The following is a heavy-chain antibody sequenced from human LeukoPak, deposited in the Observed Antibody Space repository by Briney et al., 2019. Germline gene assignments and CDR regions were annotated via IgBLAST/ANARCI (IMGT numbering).Heavy chain of an antibody. D-gene: IGHD3-10*01. J-gene: IGHJ4*02. V-gene: IGHV4-39*01. CDR2: IYYSGST. CDR3: ARHGARGDYFDY. CDR1: GGSISSSSYY. Sequence: SETLSLTCTVSGGSISSSSYYWGWIRQPPGKGREWIGSIYYSGSTYYNPSLKSRVTISVDTSKNQFSLKLSSVTAADTAVYYCARHGARGDYFDYWGQGTLVTVSS.